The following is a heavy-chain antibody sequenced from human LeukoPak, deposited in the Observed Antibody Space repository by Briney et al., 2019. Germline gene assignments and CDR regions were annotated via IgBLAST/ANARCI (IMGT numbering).Heavy chain of an antibody. J-gene: IGHJ4*02. CDR3: AKDARRYFDWLFEV. D-gene: IGHD3-9*01. V-gene: IGHV3-9*01. CDR1: GFTFDDYA. CDR2: ISWNSGSI. Sequence: GRSLRLSCAASGFTFDDYAMHWVRQAPGKGLEWVSGISWNSGSIGYADSVKGRFTISRDNAKNSLYLQMNSLRAEDTALYYCAKDARRYFDWLFEVWGQGTLVTVSS.